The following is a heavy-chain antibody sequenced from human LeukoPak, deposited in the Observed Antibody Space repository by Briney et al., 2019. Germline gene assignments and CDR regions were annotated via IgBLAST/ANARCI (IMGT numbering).Heavy chain of an antibody. CDR2: IYTSGST. J-gene: IGHJ3*02. D-gene: IGHD3-22*01. Sequence: SETLSLTCTVSGGFISSYCWSWIRQPAGKGLEWIGRIYTSGSTNYNPSLKSRVTMSVDTSKNQFSLKLSSVTAADTAVYYCARDRGVYYYDSSGYLDAFDIWGQGTMVTVSS. CDR1: GGFISSYC. CDR3: ARDRGVYYYDSSGYLDAFDI. V-gene: IGHV4-4*07.